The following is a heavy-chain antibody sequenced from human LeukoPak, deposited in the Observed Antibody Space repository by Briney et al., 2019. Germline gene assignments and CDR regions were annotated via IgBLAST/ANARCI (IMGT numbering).Heavy chain of an antibody. J-gene: IGHJ4*02. CDR1: GFTFSSSW. CDR2: ISSDGSSS. V-gene: IGHV3-74*01. CDR3: ARLASGSY. Sequence: PGGSLRLSCEASGFTFSSSWMHWVRQAPGKGLVWVSRISSDGSSSSYADSVKGRFTISRDTSKNTFSLQTNNLRAEDTAVYYCARLASGSYWGQGTLVAVSS. D-gene: IGHD3-3*02.